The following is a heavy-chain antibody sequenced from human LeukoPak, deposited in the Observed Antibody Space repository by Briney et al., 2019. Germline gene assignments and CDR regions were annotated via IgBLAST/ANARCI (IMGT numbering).Heavy chain of an antibody. CDR2: ISYDGSNK. V-gene: IGHV3-30-3*01. J-gene: IGHJ4*02. CDR1: GFTFSSYA. CDR3: ARDHLGYYDSSGRFDY. Sequence: PGGSLRLSCAASGFTFSSYAMHWVRQAPGKGLEWVAVISYDGSNKYYADSVKGRFTISRDNSKNTLYLQMNSLRAEDTAVYYCARDHLGYYDSSGRFDYWGQGTLVTVSS. D-gene: IGHD3-22*01.